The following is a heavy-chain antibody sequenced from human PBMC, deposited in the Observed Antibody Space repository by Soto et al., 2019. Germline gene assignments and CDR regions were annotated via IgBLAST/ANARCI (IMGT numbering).Heavy chain of an antibody. CDR3: ARELPTAIRGGYYYSYGMDV. D-gene: IGHD2-2*02. V-gene: IGHV3-74*03. CDR2: LHSDGSTT. J-gene: IGHJ6*02. Sequence: GGSLRLSCAASGFIFTSYWMHWVRQAPGKGLVWVSRLHSDGSTTTYADSVKGRFTISRDNAKNTLYLQMNSLRAEDTAVYYCARELPTAIRGGYYYSYGMDVWGQGTTVIVSS. CDR1: GFIFTSYW.